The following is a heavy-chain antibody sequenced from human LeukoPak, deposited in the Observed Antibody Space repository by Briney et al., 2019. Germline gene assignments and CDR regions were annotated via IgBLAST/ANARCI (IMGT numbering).Heavy chain of an antibody. CDR3: ARGSYSYPADY. D-gene: IGHD5-18*01. CDR2: MYYSGST. CDR1: GGSISSYY. V-gene: IGHV4-59*01. Sequence: SETLSLTCTVSGGSISSYYWSWLRQPPGKGLEWIGYMYYSGSTNYNPSLKSRVTFSVDTSRNQFSLKLSSVTAADTAVYYCARGSYSYPADYWGQGTLVTVSS. J-gene: IGHJ4*02.